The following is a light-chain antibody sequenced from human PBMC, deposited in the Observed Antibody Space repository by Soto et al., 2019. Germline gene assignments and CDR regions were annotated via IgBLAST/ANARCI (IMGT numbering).Light chain of an antibody. V-gene: IGKV4-1*01. CDR2: WAS. CDR3: QQYYSTPWT. CDR1: QSVFSNSNNKKF. Sequence: DIVMTQSADSLAVSLGERATINCKSSQSVFSNSNNKKFLAWYQQKPGQPPKLLIHWASIRESGVPDRFSGSGSGTHFTLTINSLQAEDVAVYYCQQYYSTPWTFGQGTKVEIK. J-gene: IGKJ1*01.